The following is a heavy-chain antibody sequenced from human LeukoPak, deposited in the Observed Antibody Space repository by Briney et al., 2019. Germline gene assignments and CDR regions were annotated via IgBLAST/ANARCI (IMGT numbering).Heavy chain of an antibody. D-gene: IGHD3-10*01. V-gene: IGHV3-23*01. CDR3: AKVDKLSGSGTFHFDY. CDR1: GFTFSSYA. Sequence: GGSLRLSCAASGFTFSSYAMSWVRQAPGKGPEWVSVLAAGDDSTFYSDSVKGRFTISRDTSKNTLYLQMNRLGAEDTAVYYCAKVDKLSGSGTFHFDYWGQGTLVTISS. CDR2: LAAGDDST. J-gene: IGHJ4*02.